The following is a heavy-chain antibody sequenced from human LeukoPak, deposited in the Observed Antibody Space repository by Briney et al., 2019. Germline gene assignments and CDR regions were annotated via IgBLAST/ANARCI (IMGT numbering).Heavy chain of an antibody. V-gene: IGHV3/OR16-9*01. J-gene: IGHJ4*02. CDR1: GFTFGIHY. CDR3: VRQAGSAGGQ. CDR2: ISGNGGDI. Sequence: PGGSLTLSCATSGFTFGIHYMSWVRQAPGRGPEWISYISGNGGDIAYADSVKGRFTISRDNAKSFLYLQMNSLRVEDTAVYHCVRQAGSAGGQWGQGT. D-gene: IGHD3-10*01.